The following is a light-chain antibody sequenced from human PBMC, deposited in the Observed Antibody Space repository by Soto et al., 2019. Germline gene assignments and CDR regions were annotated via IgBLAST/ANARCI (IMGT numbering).Light chain of an antibody. V-gene: IGKV1-5*03. CDR1: QTSSSW. CDR2: KAS. CDR3: QHYNSYSEA. Sequence: TQSPSTLSVSVGDRVTITCRASQTSSSWLAWYQQKPGKAPKLLIYKASTLKSGVPSRFSGSGSGTEFTLTISSLQPDDFATYYCQHYNSYSEAFGQGTKVDI. J-gene: IGKJ1*01.